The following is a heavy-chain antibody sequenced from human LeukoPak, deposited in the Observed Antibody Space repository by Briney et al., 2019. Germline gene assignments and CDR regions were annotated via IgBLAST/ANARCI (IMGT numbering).Heavy chain of an antibody. J-gene: IGHJ4*02. CDR1: GFTFSSYA. D-gene: IGHD1-14*01. CDR3: ARAALRGTYCYDC. Sequence: GGSLRLSCAASGFTFSSYAMGWVRQAPGKGLEWVSAISGTGGTTNYADSVKGRFTVSRDNSKTTLYLQMNSLRAEDTAVFYCARAALRGTYCYDCWGRGILVTVSS. V-gene: IGHV3-23*01. CDR2: ISGTGGTT.